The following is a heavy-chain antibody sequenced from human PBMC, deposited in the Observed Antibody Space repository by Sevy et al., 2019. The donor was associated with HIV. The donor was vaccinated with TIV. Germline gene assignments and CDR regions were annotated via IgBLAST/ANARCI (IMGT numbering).Heavy chain of an antibody. D-gene: IGHD6-13*01. CDR1: GFTFSGSA. V-gene: IGHV3-73*01. Sequence: GGSLRLSCAASGFTFSGSAMHWVRQASGKGLEWVARIRSKANSYATAYAASGKVRFTISRDDSKNTAYLQMNSLKTEDTAKYYCTSAYTSSWSRDWFDPWGQGTLVTVSS. CDR2: IRSKANSYAT. CDR3: TSAYTSSWSRDWFDP. J-gene: IGHJ5*02.